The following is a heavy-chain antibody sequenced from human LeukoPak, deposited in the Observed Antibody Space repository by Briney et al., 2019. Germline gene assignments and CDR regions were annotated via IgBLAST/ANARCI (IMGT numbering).Heavy chain of an antibody. D-gene: IGHD3-10*01. V-gene: IGHV3-23*01. J-gene: IGHJ4*02. CDR3: AKGASYYGSGSLNF. CDR2: ISGSGGST. CDR1: GFTFSSYA. Sequence: GGSLRLSCAASGFTFSSYAMAWIRQAPGKGLEWVSSISGSGGSTYYADSVKGRFTISRDNSKNTLHLQMNSLRAEDTAVYYCAKGASYYGSGSLNFWGQGTLVTVSS.